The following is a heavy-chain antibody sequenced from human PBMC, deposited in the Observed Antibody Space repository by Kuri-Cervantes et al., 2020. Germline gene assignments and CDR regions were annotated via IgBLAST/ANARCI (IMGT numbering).Heavy chain of an antibody. CDR2: IYPGGSET. V-gene: IGHV5-51*01. CDR3: ARQRYFDY. CDR1: GYIFANYR. J-gene: IGHJ4*02. Sequence: GESLKMISCKTSGYIFANYRIAWVRQMPGKGLEWMGIIYPGGSETRYSPSFQGQVTISADKSISTTFLQWNSLKASDTAMYYCARQRYFDYWGQGTLVTVSS.